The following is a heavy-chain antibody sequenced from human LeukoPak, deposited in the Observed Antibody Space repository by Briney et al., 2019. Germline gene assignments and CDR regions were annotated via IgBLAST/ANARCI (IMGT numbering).Heavy chain of an antibody. V-gene: IGHV4-59*01. CDR3: AREISGVSGSSNDAFDI. CDR1: GGSISSYY. Sequence: EASETLSLTCTVSGGSISSYYWSWIRQPPGKGLEWLGYIYYSGSTNYNPSLKSRVTISVDTSKNQFSLKLSSVTAADTAVYYCAREISGVSGSSNDAFDIWGQGTMVTVSS. D-gene: IGHD1-26*01. CDR2: IYYSGST. J-gene: IGHJ3*02.